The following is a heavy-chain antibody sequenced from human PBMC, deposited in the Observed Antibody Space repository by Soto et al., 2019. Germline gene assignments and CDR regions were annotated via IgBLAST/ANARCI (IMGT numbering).Heavy chain of an antibody. Sequence: PGESLKISCKGSGYSFTSYWIGWVRQMPGKGLEWMGIIYPGDSGTRYSPSFQGQVTISADKSISTAYLQWSSLKASDTAMYYCARKSSSRPYGMDVWGQGTTVTVSS. D-gene: IGHD6-13*01. J-gene: IGHJ6*02. CDR1: GYSFTSYW. CDR3: ARKSSSRPYGMDV. V-gene: IGHV5-51*01. CDR2: IYPGDSGT.